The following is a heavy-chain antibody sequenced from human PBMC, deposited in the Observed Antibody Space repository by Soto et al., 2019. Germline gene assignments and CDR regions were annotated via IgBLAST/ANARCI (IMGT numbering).Heavy chain of an antibody. CDR3: ARTGRVTSNYYYYGMDV. V-gene: IGHV1-69*06. Sequence: QVQLVQSGAEVKKPGSSVKVSCKASGGTFSSYAISWVRQAPGQGLEWMGGIIPIFGTANYAQKFQGRVTITAXKSXXTXXMELSSLRSEDTAVYYCARTGRVTSNYYYYGMDVWGQGTTVTVSS. D-gene: IGHD4-17*01. J-gene: IGHJ6*02. CDR2: IIPIFGTA. CDR1: GGTFSSYA.